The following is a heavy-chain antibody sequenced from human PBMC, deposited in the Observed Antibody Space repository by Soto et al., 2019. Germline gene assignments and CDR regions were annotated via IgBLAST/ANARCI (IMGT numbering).Heavy chain of an antibody. CDR1: GFTFSNYA. CDR3: VKERSGHSYADS. J-gene: IGHJ4*02. Sequence: EVQLLESGGGLVQPGGSLRLSCAASGFTFSNYAMSWLRQPPGKGLEWVSAISGSGDRTSYADSVKGRFTISRDNSKNTQYLQMNSLRAEDSAVYYCVKERSGHSYADSWGQGTLVTVSS. V-gene: IGHV3-23*01. D-gene: IGHD5-18*01. CDR2: ISGSGDRT.